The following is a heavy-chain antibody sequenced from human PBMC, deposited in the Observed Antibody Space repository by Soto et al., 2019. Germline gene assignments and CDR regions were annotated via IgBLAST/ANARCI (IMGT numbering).Heavy chain of an antibody. V-gene: IGHV3-30*03. Sequence: QVQLVEAGGGVVQPGRSLRLSCGASGFTFNSHGMHWVRQAPGKGLEWVAVISYEGSNNFYAESVKGRFTISRDNSKNALYLQMNSLRREDTAVYYCARGEEYQLLSRDYFYGMDVWGQGTTVTVSS. CDR3: ARGEEYQLLSRDYFYGMDV. D-gene: IGHD2-2*01. CDR2: ISYEGSNN. CDR1: GFTFNSHG. J-gene: IGHJ6*02.